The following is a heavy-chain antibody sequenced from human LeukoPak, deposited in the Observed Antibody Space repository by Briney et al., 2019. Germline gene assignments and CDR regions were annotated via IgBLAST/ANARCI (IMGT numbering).Heavy chain of an antibody. V-gene: IGHV4-59*08. J-gene: IGHJ4*02. D-gene: IGHD3-10*01. Sequence: SETLSLTCTVSGVSISSNYWSWIRLPPGKGLEWIGDIYYSGSTNYNPSLKSRVTISLDTSKSQFSLKMNSVTAADTAVYYCARRNYYGSGSYYYCDHWGQGTLVTVSS. CDR1: GVSISSNY. CDR3: ARRNYYGSGSYYYCDH. CDR2: IYYSGST.